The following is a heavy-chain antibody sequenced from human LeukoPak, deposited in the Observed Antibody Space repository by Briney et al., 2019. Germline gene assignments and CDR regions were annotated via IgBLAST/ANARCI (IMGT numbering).Heavy chain of an antibody. Sequence: ASVKVSCKASGYTFTGYYIHWVRQAPGQGLEWMGWINPNSGDTNYAQKFQGRVTMTRDTSISTAYMELSRLRSDDTAVYYCARTEWFPYYYYGMDVWGQGTTVTVSS. CDR1: GYTFTGYY. D-gene: IGHD3-10*01. CDR3: ARTEWFPYYYYGMDV. CDR2: INPNSGDT. V-gene: IGHV1-2*02. J-gene: IGHJ6*02.